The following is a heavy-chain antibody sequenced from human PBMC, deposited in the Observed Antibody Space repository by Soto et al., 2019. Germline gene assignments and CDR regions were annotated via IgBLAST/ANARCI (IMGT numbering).Heavy chain of an antibody. CDR1: GFTFSSYA. D-gene: IGHD6-19*01. Sequence: GGSLRLSCAASGFTFSSYAMSWVRQAPGKGLEWVSAISGSGGSTYYADSVKGRFTISRDNSKNTLYLQMNSLRAEDTAVYYCAKVGVSDSSGWPHFDYWGQGTLVTVSS. CDR2: ISGSGGST. J-gene: IGHJ4*02. CDR3: AKVGVSDSSGWPHFDY. V-gene: IGHV3-23*01.